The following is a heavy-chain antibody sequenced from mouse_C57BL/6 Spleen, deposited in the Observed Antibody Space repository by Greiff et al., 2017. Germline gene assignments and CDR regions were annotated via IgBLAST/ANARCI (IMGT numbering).Heavy chain of an antibody. D-gene: IGHD1-1*01. CDR3: ADYYGSSLDY. J-gene: IGHJ2*01. CDR1: GYAFTNYL. CDR2: INPGSGGT. Sequence: VQLQQSGAELVRPGTSVKVSCKASGYAFTNYLIEWVKQRPGQGLEWIGVINPGSGGTNYNEKFKSKATLTVDKSSSTAYMQLSSLTSEDSAVYYCADYYGSSLDYWGQGTTLTVSS. V-gene: IGHV1-54*01.